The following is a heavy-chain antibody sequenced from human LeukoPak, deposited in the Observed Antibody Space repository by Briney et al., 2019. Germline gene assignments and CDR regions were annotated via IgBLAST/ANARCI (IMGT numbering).Heavy chain of an antibody. Sequence: TGGSLRLSCAASGFTFDDNGMRGGGEAPGRGVGWVSGINCNGGITGYADSVKGRFTISRDNAKNSLYLQMNSLRAEDTALYYCARTYYYYSYFDYWGQGTLVTVSS. J-gene: IGHJ4*02. CDR2: INCNGGIT. CDR1: GFTFDDNG. D-gene: IGHD3-22*01. CDR3: ARTYYYYSYFDY. V-gene: IGHV3-20*04.